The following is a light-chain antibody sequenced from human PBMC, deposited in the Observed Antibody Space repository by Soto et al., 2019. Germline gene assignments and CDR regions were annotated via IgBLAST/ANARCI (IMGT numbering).Light chain of an antibody. CDR3: QQFNNYIT. CDR2: DAS. V-gene: IGKV1-5*01. CDR1: QSISSW. Sequence: DIQMTQSPSTLSSSVGDRVTITCRASQSISSWLAWYQQKPGKAPKLLIYDASSLESGVPSRFSGSGSGTEFTLTISSLKPEDFATDYCQQFNNYITFCQGTRLEIK. J-gene: IGKJ5*01.